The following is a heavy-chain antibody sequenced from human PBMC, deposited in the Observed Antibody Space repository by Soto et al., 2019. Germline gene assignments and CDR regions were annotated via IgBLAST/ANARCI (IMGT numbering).Heavy chain of an antibody. V-gene: IGHV3-11*01. D-gene: IGHD2-15*01. Sequence: GGSLRLSXSASGFTFSDDYMNWIRQATGKWLEWVSYISSSGSTIYYADSVKGRFTISRDNAKNSLYLQMNSLRAEDKAVCSRARPICSGGSCYSGMDVWGQGTTVTVSS. J-gene: IGHJ6*02. CDR1: GFTFSDDY. CDR3: ARPICSGGSCYSGMDV. CDR2: ISSSGSTI.